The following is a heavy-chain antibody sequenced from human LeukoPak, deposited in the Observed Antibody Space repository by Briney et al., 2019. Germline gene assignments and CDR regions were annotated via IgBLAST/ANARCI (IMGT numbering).Heavy chain of an antibody. Sequence: SETLSLTCAVYGGSFSGYYWSWIRQPPGKGLEWIREINHSGSTNYNPSLKSRVTISVDTSKNQFSLKLSSVTAADTAVYYCARPRDFWSGYYGYWRQGTLVTVSS. CDR3: ARPRDFWSGYYGY. V-gene: IGHV4-34*01. CDR2: INHSGST. CDR1: GGSFSGYY. J-gene: IGHJ4*02. D-gene: IGHD3-3*01.